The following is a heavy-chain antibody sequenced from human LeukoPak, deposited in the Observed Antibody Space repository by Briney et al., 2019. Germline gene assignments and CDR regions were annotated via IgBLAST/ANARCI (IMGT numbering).Heavy chain of an antibody. CDR3: ARELLGAPTPGAY. CDR1: PVSGSSGNW. CDR2: VHKTGET. V-gene: IGHV4-4*02. Sequence: SETLSLTCALSPVSGSSGNWWSWVRQPPGKGLEWIGEVHKTGETNYNPSLKTRVTISIDASKNQLSLELTSVTAADAAVYYCARELLGAPTPGAYWGQGTRVTVSS. J-gene: IGHJ4*02. D-gene: IGHD7-27*01.